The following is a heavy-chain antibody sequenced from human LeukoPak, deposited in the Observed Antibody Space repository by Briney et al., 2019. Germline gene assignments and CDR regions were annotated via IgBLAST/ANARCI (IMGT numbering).Heavy chain of an antibody. J-gene: IGHJ4*02. Sequence: SETLSLTCTVSGGSINSSSYYWGWIRQPAGKGLQWIGSIYYSGSTYYNPSLKSRVTISVDTSKNQFSLKLTSVTAADTAVYYCARRNYFDSSGYTYWGQGTLVTVSS. V-gene: IGHV4-39*01. CDR3: ARRNYFDSSGYTY. CDR2: IYYSGST. CDR1: GGSINSSSYY. D-gene: IGHD3-22*01.